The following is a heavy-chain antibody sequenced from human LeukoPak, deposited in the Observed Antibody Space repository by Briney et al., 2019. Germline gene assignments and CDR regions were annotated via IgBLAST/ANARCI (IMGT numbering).Heavy chain of an antibody. CDR3: AKNMGYGGNSAFDI. Sequence: GGSLRLSCAASGFTFSSFAMNWVRQAPGKRLEWVSGISGSGGSTYYADSVKGRFTISRDNSKNTLYVQMNSLRAEDTAVYYCAKNMGYGGNSAFDIWGQGTMVTVSS. CDR2: ISGSGGST. J-gene: IGHJ3*02. V-gene: IGHV3-23*01. CDR1: GFTFSSFA. D-gene: IGHD4-23*01.